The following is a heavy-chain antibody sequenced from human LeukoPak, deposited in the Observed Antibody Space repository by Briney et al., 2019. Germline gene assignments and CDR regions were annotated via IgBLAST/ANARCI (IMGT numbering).Heavy chain of an antibody. V-gene: IGHV3-23*01. CDR2: ISGSGGST. Sequence: RPGGSLRLSCAASGFTFSSYAMSWVRQAPGKGLEWVSAISGSGGSTYYADSVKGRFTISRDNSKNTLYLQMNSLRAEDTAVYYCAKTPKTYGSGSYPPDFQHWGQGTLVTVSS. D-gene: IGHD3-10*01. CDR1: GFTFSSYA. J-gene: IGHJ1*01. CDR3: AKTPKTYGSGSYPPDFQH.